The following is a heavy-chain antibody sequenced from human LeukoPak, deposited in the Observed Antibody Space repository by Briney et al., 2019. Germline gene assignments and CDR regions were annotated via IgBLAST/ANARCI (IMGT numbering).Heavy chain of an antibody. V-gene: IGHV3-33*01. J-gene: IGHJ5*02. Sequence: GGSLRLSCAASGFTFRSYGMHWVRQAPGKGLEWVAVIWYDGSNKYYADSVKGRFTISRDNSKNTLYLQMNSLRAEDTAVYYCARGASAPPYYDSWSGYYDWFDPWGQGTLVTVSS. CDR1: GFTFRSYG. CDR2: IWYDGSNK. CDR3: ARGASAPPYYDSWSGYYDWFDP. D-gene: IGHD3-3*01.